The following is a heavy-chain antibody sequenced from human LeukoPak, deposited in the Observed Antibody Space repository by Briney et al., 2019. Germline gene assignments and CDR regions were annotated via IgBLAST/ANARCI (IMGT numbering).Heavy chain of an antibody. CDR3: ARETRITMVRGAKTMDV. V-gene: IGHV3-33*01. CDR2: IWYDGSNK. J-gene: IGHJ6*02. CDR1: GFTFSSYG. Sequence: GRSLRLSCAASGFTFSSYGMYWVRQAPGKGLEWVAVIWYDGSNKYYADSVKGRFTISRDNSKNTLYLQMNSLRAEDTAVYYCARETRITMVRGAKTMDVWGQGTTVTVSS. D-gene: IGHD3-10*01.